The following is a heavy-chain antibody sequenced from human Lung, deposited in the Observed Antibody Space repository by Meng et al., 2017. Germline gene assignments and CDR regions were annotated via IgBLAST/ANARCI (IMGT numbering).Heavy chain of an antibody. Sequence: QVQLQQWGAGLLKPSATLALPCVVSGGSFSDYYWSWIRQPPGKGLEWIGEINHSGSTNYNPSLESRATISVDTSQNNLSLKLSSVTAADSAVYYCARGPTTMAHDFDYWGQGTLVTVSS. CDR1: GGSFSDYY. D-gene: IGHD4-11*01. CDR2: INHSGST. V-gene: IGHV4-34*01. CDR3: ARGPTTMAHDFDY. J-gene: IGHJ4*02.